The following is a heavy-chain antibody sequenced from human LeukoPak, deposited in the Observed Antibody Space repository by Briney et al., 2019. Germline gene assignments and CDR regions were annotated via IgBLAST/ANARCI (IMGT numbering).Heavy chain of an antibody. J-gene: IGHJ4*02. CDR1: GFTFSRFY. V-gene: IGHV1-46*01. D-gene: IGHD3-22*01. Sequence: ASVKVSCKASGFTFSRFYFHWVRQAPGQGLEWMGVINPSGQTAWYAQRFQGRVTMTRDTPTSTLYMELFSLRSEDTAVYYCASATIPQYYYDSSGYPFDYWGQGTLVTVSS. CDR2: INPSGQTA. CDR3: ASATIPQYYYDSSGYPFDY.